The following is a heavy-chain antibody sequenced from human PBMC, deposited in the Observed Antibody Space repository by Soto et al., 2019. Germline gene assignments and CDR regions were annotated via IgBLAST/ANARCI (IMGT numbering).Heavy chain of an antibody. V-gene: IGHV3-72*01. CDR3: ARDWPLYCTGGSCYWDCDI. Sequence: EVQLVESGGGLVQPGGSLRLSCAASGFTFSDHYMDWVRQAPGKGLEWIGRIRNKANSYTTEYAAPVKGRFTISRDDSKSSLYLQMDSLKTEDTAVYYCARDWPLYCTGGSCYWDCDIWGRGTLVSVSS. CDR1: GFTFSDHY. J-gene: IGHJ2*01. CDR2: IRNKANSYTT. D-gene: IGHD2-15*01.